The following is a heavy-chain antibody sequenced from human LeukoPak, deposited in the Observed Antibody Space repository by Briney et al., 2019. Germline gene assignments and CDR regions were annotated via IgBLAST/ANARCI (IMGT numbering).Heavy chain of an antibody. D-gene: IGHD2-2*01. CDR3: ARAPVVPAADQFDY. CDR2: IYYSGST. CDR1: GGSISSGDYY. J-gene: IGHJ4*02. Sequence: PSETQSLTCTVSGGSISSGDYYWSWIRQPPGKGLERIGYIYYSGSTYYNPSLKSRVTISVDTSKNQFSLKLSSVTAADTAVYYCARAPVVPAADQFDYWGQGTLVTVSS. V-gene: IGHV4-30-4*08.